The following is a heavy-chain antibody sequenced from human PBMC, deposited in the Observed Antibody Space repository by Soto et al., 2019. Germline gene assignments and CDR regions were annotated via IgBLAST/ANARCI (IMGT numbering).Heavy chain of an antibody. CDR1: GFTLSRYW. D-gene: IGHD2-2*02. CDR3: ARELPTAIRGGYYYSYGLDV. V-gene: IGHV3-74*01. CDR2: INSDGIST. Sequence: GGSLRLSCAASGFTLSRYWMHWVRQAPGKGLVWVSRINSDGISTSYADSVKGRFTISRDNAKNTLYLQMNSLRAGDTAVYYCARELPTAIRGGYYYSYGLDVWGQGTTVTVSS. J-gene: IGHJ6*02.